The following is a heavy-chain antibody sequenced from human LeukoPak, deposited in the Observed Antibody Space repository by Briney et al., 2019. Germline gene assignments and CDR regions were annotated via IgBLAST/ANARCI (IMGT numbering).Heavy chain of an antibody. CDR3: ARSYSSSWYITQYYYYMDV. V-gene: IGHV4-59*01. D-gene: IGHD6-13*01. J-gene: IGHJ6*03. Sequence: PSETLSLTCTVSGGSISSYYWSWIRQPPGKELEGIGYIYYSVSTNYNPSLKTRVTISVDTSKNQFSLKLSSVTAADTAVYYCARSYSSSWYITQYYYYMDVWGKGTTVTVSS. CDR2: IYYSVST. CDR1: GGSISSYY.